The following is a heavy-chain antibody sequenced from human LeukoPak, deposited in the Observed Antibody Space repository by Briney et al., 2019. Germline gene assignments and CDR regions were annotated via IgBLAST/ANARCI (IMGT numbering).Heavy chain of an antibody. Sequence: APVKVSCKASGYTFTSYGISWVRQAPGQGLEWMGWISAYNGNTNYAQKLQGRVTMTTDTSTSTAYMELRSLRSDDTAVYYCARENYGSGSYWHYYYYMDVWGKGTTVTISS. CDR3: ARENYGSGSYWHYYYYMDV. CDR1: GYTFTSYG. V-gene: IGHV1-18*01. J-gene: IGHJ6*03. D-gene: IGHD3-10*01. CDR2: ISAYNGNT.